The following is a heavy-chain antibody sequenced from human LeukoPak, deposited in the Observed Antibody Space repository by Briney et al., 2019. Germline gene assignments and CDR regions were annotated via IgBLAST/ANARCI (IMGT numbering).Heavy chain of an antibody. V-gene: IGHV3-53*01. Sequence: GGSLRLSCAASGFTVSSTYMSWVRQSPGKGLEWVSVVYKDGKMFYIDSVKGRFAISRDTSKNTVYLQMNNLRAGDTAVYYCASRHCSGGDCYFAGADPFDHWGQGTLVTVSS. J-gene: IGHJ4*02. D-gene: IGHD2-21*01. CDR2: VYKDGKM. CDR3: ASRHCSGGDCYFAGADPFDH. CDR1: GFTVSSTY.